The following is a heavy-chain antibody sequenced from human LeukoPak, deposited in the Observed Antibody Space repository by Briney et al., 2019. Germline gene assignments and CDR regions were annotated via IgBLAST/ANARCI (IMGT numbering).Heavy chain of an antibody. CDR1: GFTFRSYA. J-gene: IGHJ4*02. V-gene: IGHV3-23*01. D-gene: IGHD3-22*01. CDR3: ASYDSSGNFHYFEY. CDR2: ISGSGTSR. Sequence: QAGGSLRLSCAASGFTFRSYAMSWVRQAPGKGLEWVSAISGSGTSRNCADSVKGRFTVSRDNSKNALYLQMNSLRVEDTAVYYCASYDSSGNFHYFEYWGQGTPVTVCS.